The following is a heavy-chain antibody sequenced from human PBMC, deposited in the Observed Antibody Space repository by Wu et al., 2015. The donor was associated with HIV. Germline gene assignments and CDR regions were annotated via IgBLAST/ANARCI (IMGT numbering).Heavy chain of an antibody. Sequence: QVQLVQSGAEVKKPGSSVKVSCKASGGTFSSYAISWVRQAPGQGLEWMGGIIPIFGTANYAQKFQGRVTITADESTSTAYMELSSLRSEDTAVYYCASGDIVVVPAGYIIGNRLNNYYYYYYMDVWGQRDHG. CDR1: GGTFSSYA. D-gene: IGHD2-2*01. V-gene: IGHV1-69*12. CDR3: ASGDIVVVPAGYIIGNRLNNYYYYYYMDV. CDR2: IIPIFGTA. J-gene: IGHJ6*03.